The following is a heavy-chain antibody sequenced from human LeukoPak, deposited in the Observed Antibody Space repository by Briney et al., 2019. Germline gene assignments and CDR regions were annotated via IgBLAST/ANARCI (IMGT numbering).Heavy chain of an antibody. D-gene: IGHD3-22*01. J-gene: IGHJ4*02. Sequence: GASVKVSCKASGYTFTSYDISWVRQAPGQGLEWMGRIIPILGIANYAQKFQGRVTITADKSTSTAYMELSSLRSEDTAVYYCARDDSGSYYDSSGYYYWGQGTLVTVSS. CDR2: IIPILGIA. CDR3: ARDDSGSYYDSSGYYY. CDR1: GYTFTSYD. V-gene: IGHV1-69*04.